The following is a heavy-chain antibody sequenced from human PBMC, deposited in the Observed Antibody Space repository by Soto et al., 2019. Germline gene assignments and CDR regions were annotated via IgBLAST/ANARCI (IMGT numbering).Heavy chain of an antibody. D-gene: IGHD3-10*01. CDR1: GGSISSSSHY. V-gene: IGHV4-39*01. Sequence: SETLSLTCTVSGGSISSSSHYWGWIRQPPGKGLEWIGSIYYSGSTYYNPSLKSRVTISVDTSKNQFSLKLSSVTAADTAVYYCARRITMVRGVITGWFDPWGQGTLVTVSS. J-gene: IGHJ5*02. CDR3: ARRITMVRGVITGWFDP. CDR2: IYYSGST.